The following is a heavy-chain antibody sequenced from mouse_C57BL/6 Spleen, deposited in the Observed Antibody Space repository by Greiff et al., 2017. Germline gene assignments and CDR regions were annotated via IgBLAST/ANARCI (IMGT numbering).Heavy chain of an antibody. V-gene: IGHV1-22*01. CDR1: GYTFTDYY. CDR2: INPNNGGT. J-gene: IGHJ1*03. Sequence: VQLQQSGPELVKPGASVKMSCKASGYTFTDYYMHWVKQSHGKSLEWIGYINPNNGGTSYNQKFKGKATLTVNKSSSTAYMELRSLTSEDSAVYYGARAYYYGSSYWYVDVWGTGTTVTVSS. D-gene: IGHD1-1*01. CDR3: ARAYYYGSSYWYVDV.